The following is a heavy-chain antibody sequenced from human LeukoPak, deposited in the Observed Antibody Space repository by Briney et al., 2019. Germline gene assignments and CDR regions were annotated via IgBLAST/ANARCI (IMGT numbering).Heavy chain of an antibody. CDR2: MNPNSGNT. CDR3: ARSRTLRFLEWLSLHAFDI. J-gene: IGHJ3*02. D-gene: IGHD3-3*01. V-gene: IGHV1-8*03. Sequence: ASVKVSCKASGYTFTSYDINWVRQATGQGLEWMGWMNPNSGNTGYAQKFQGRVTITRNTPISTAYMELSSLRSEDTAVYYCARSRTLRFLEWLSLHAFDIWGQGTMVTVPS. CDR1: GYTFTSYD.